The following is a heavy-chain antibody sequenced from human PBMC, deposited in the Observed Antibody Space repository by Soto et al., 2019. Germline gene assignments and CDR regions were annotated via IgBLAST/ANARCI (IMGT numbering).Heavy chain of an antibody. J-gene: IGHJ6*03. CDR1: GGSISSYY. V-gene: IGHV4-59*01. CDR3: ARDLGYCSGGSCPYYYMDV. D-gene: IGHD2-15*01. CDR2: IYYSGST. Sequence: SETLSLTCTVSGGSISSYYWSWIRQPPGKGLEWIGYIYYSGSTNYNPSLKSRVTISVDTSKNQFSLKLSSVTAADTAVYYCARDLGYCSGGSCPYYYMDVWGKGTTVTVSS.